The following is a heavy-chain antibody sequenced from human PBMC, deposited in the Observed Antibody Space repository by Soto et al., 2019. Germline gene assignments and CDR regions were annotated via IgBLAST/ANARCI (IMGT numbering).Heavy chain of an antibody. D-gene: IGHD2-8*01. J-gene: IGHJ2*01. CDR2: IFDSGST. CDR3: AREIMPLTNDWYFDL. CDR1: GGSISGGVHS. Sequence: QVQLQESGPGLVKPSETLSLTCTVSGGSISGGVHSWSWIRPPPGKGLEWVGHIFDSGSTYYSPSLKSRLIISVDTSKNQFSLRLSSVTAADTAVYYCAREIMPLTNDWYFDLWGRGTLVTVSS. V-gene: IGHV4-30-4*01.